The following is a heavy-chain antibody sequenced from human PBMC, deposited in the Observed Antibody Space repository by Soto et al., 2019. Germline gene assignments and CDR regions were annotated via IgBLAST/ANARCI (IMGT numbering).Heavy chain of an antibody. J-gene: IGHJ4*02. D-gene: IGHD6-13*01. CDR3: ARDTDSRNRWYLKYYFVY. CDR2: INPSGGST. V-gene: IGHV1-46*01. CDR1: GDTYTCRY. Sequence: PSVNASSKARGDTYTCRYLQWPRHSPEQGLEWMGIINPSGGSTSYAQKFQGRVTMTRDTSTSTVYMELSSLRSEDTAVYYCARDTDSRNRWYLKYYFVYWGQGSLVSV.